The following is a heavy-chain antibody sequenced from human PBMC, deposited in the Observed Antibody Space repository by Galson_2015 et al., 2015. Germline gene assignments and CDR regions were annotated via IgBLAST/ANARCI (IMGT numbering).Heavy chain of an antibody. V-gene: IGHV1-18*01. CDR2: ISAYNGNT. CDR1: GYTFTSYG. D-gene: IGHD2-21*02. J-gene: IGHJ1*01. CDR3: ARDPLEYCGGDCAKEFEYFQH. Sequence: SVKVSCKASGYTFTSYGISWVRQAPGQGLEWMGWISAYNGNTNYAQKLQGRVTITADESTSTAYMELSSLRSEDTAVYYCARDPLEYCGGDCAKEFEYFQHWGQGTLVTVSS.